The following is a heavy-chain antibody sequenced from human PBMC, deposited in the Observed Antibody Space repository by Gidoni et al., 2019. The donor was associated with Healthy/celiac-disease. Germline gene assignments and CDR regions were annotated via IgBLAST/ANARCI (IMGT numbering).Heavy chain of an antibody. CDR1: GYTFTSYG. V-gene: IGHV1-18*01. CDR3: ARDGDGSQFDL. D-gene: IGHD2-15*01. J-gene: IGHJ2*01. Sequence: QVQLVQSGSAVKNPVASWKVSCNASGYTFTSYGISWVRQAPGQGLEWMGWISAYTGNKNDAQKLQGSVTMTTEPSTSTAYMVLRSLRSDDTAVYYCARDGDGSQFDLWGRGTLVTVSS. CDR2: ISAYTGNK.